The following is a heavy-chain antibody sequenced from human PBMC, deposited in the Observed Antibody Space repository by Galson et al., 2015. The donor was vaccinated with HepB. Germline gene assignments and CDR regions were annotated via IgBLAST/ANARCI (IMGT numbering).Heavy chain of an antibody. CDR1: GGSFSGYY. Sequence: SETLSLTCAVYGGSFSGYYWSWIRQPPGKGLEWIGEINHSGSTNYNPSLKSRVTISVDTSKNQFSLKLSSVTAADTAVYYCARGLRGYSYGHHRSFDYWGQGTLVTVSS. J-gene: IGHJ4*02. V-gene: IGHV4-34*01. CDR3: ARGLRGYSYGHHRSFDY. D-gene: IGHD5-18*01. CDR2: INHSGST.